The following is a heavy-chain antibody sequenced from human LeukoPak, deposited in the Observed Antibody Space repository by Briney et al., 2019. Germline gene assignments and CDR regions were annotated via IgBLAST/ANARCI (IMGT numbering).Heavy chain of an antibody. CDR3: ARRGQAYHYYDY. V-gene: IGHV5-51*01. CDR2: IYPDDSDT. CDR1: EYSFTNYW. Sequence: GESLKISCKGSEYSFTNYWIAWVRQMPGKGLEWMGIIYPDDSDTRYSPSFQGQVTISADKSISTAYLQWSSLKASDTAMYYCARRGQAYHYYDYWGQGTLVTVSS. J-gene: IGHJ4*02.